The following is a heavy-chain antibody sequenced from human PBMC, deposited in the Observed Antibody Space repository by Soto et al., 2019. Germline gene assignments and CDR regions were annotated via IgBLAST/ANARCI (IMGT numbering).Heavy chain of an antibody. Sequence: ASVKVSCKAYGYRFSIYGVHWLLQAPGQGLEWMGWIDPNNGNRNYAQKFEDRLSMTTATSTNTIYMELKSLKSDDTAIYYCARDRLRGYDSSGFYSWGQGTLVTVSS. CDR3: ARDRLRGYDSSGFYS. CDR2: IDPNNGNR. J-gene: IGHJ4*02. CDR1: GYRFSIYG. D-gene: IGHD3-22*01. V-gene: IGHV1-18*01.